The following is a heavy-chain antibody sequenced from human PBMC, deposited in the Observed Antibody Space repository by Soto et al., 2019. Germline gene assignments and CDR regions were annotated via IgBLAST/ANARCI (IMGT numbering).Heavy chain of an antibody. CDR3: ARGQSGYSSGWSPNDY. CDR2: MNPNSGNT. CDR1: GYTFTSYE. D-gene: IGHD6-19*01. J-gene: IGHJ4*02. V-gene: IGHV1-8*01. Sequence: QVPLVQSGAEVKKPGASVKVYCKASGYTFTSYEINWVRQATGQGLEWMGWMNPNSGNTGYAQKFQGRVTMTRNTSISTAYMELSRLRSEDTAVYYCARGQSGYSSGWSPNDYWGQGTLVTVSS.